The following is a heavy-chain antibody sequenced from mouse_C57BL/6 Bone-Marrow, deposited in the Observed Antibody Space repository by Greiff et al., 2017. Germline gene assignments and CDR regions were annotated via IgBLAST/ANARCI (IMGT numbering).Heavy chain of an antibody. Sequence: QVQLQQSGAELARPGASVKLSCTASGYTFTSYGISWVKQRTGTGLEWIGEIYPRSGNTYYNEKFKGKATLTADKSSSTAYMESRSLTYEDSAVYCCTRWGMGLRYAYGGQGTLVTVSA. CDR3: TRWGMGLRYAY. J-gene: IGHJ3*01. CDR1: GYTFTSYG. V-gene: IGHV1-81*01. CDR2: IYPRSGNT. D-gene: IGHD4-1*01.